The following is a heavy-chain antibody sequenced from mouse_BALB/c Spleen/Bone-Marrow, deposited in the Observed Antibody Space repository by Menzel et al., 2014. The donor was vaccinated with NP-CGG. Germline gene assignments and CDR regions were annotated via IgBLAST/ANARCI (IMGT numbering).Heavy chain of an antibody. CDR1: GFTFSNYG. CDR2: INVNGDTT. CDR3: ARGYDYSSWFAY. J-gene: IGHJ3*01. D-gene: IGHD2-4*01. Sequence: EVMLVESGGGLVQPGGSLKLSCAASGFTFSNYGMSWVRRTPDKRLEMIATINVNGDTTYHPDSVKGRFTISRDNVKNTLYLQMSSLKSEDTAMYYCARGYDYSSWFAYWGQGTLVTVSA. V-gene: IGHV5-6-3*01.